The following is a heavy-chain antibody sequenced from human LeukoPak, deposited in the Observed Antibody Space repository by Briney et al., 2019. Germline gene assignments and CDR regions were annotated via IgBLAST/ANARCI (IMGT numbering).Heavy chain of an antibody. CDR3: ARVGRGDYTWASYSCDH. J-gene: IGHJ4*02. D-gene: IGHD3-16*01. V-gene: IGHV4-59*01. Sequence: SETLSLTCTVSGDSISSYHWSWIRQPPGKGLEWIGYISYSGNTNYNPSLKSRVTISVDTSKNQFSLKLSSVTAADTAVYYCARVGRGDYTWASYSCDHWGQGTLVTVSS. CDR1: GDSISSYH. CDR2: ISYSGNT.